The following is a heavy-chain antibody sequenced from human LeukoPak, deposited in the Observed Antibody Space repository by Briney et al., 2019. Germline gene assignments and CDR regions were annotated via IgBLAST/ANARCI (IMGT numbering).Heavy chain of an antibody. CDR1: GGSITSSAYY. CDR2: INYSGST. V-gene: IGHV4-39*07. CDR3: AGHRSFALDV. Sequence: SETLSLTCIVSGGSITSSAYYWAWIRQPPGKGLEWIGNINYSGSTYYNPSLKSRVTISVDTSKNQFSLKLSSVTPADTAVYYCAGHRSFALDVWGQGTAVTVSS. J-gene: IGHJ6*02.